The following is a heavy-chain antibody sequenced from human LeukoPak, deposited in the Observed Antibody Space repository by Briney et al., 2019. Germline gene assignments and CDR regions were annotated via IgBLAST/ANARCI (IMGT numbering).Heavy chain of an antibody. CDR3: ARAWPVARFDP. D-gene: IGHD6-19*01. CDR1: GYTFTSYY. J-gene: IGHJ5*02. V-gene: IGHV1-46*01. Sequence: GASVKVSCKASGYTFTSYYMHWVRQVPGQGLEWMGIINPSGGSTSYAQKFQGRVTMTRDTSTSTVYMELSSLRSEDTAVYYCARAWPVARFDPWGQGTLVTVSS. CDR2: INPSGGST.